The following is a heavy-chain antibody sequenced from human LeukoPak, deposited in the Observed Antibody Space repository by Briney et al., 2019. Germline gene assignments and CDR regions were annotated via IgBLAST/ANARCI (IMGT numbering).Heavy chain of an antibody. Sequence: PSETLSLTCTFSGGSLRSSSYYWGWVRQPPGTGLEWIGSIYYSGSTYYNPSIKSLVTLYVYTSKNQSSLKLSSVTAADTAVYYCARVVVVVAANNWFDPWGQGTLVTVSS. V-gene: IGHV4-39*01. J-gene: IGHJ5*02. D-gene: IGHD2-15*01. CDR2: IYYSGST. CDR3: ARVVVVVAANNWFDP. CDR1: GGSLRSSSYY.